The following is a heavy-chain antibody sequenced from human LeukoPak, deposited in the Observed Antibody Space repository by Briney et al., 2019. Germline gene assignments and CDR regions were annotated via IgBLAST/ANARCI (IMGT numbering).Heavy chain of an antibody. J-gene: IGHJ4*02. D-gene: IGHD6-19*01. CDR3: ARRAVAENYFDY. V-gene: IGHV4-59*08. CDR1: GGSISSYY. Sequence: SETLSLTCTVSGGSISSYYWSWIRQTPGKGLEWIGYIYYIGSTNYNPSLKSRVTISVDTPKNQVSLKLSSVTAADTAVYYCARRAVAENYFDYWGQGTLVTVSS. CDR2: IYYIGST.